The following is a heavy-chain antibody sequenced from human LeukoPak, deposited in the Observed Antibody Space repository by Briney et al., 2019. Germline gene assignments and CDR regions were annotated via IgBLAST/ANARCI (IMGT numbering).Heavy chain of an antibody. D-gene: IGHD4-17*01. CDR3: ARGADYGDLYFDY. V-gene: IGHV4-4*07. J-gene: IGHJ4*02. CDR1: GGSISSYY. CDR2: INSSGNT. Sequence: SETLSLTCTVSGGSISSYYWSWIRQPAGKGLEWIGRINSSGNTNYNPSLKSRVTMSVDTPKNQFSLKLSSVTAADTAVYYCARGADYGDLYFDYWGRGALVTVSS.